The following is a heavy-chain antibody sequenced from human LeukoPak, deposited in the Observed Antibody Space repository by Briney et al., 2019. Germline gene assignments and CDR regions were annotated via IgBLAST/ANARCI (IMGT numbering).Heavy chain of an antibody. V-gene: IGHV1-2*02. CDR2: SNPNSGGT. CDR1: GYTFTGYY. Sequence: ASVKVSCKASGYTFTGYYMHWVRQAPGQGLVWMGWSNPNSGGTNYAQNFQGRVTMTRDTSTSTADMELSRLRSDDTAVYYCARVGNRPRYCSGGSCQPDYYYYGMDVWGQGTTVTVSS. D-gene: IGHD2-15*01. CDR3: ARVGNRPRYCSGGSCQPDYYYYGMDV. J-gene: IGHJ6*02.